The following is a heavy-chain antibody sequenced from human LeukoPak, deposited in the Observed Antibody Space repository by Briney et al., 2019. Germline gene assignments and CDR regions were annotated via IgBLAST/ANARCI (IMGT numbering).Heavy chain of an antibody. D-gene: IGHD3-3*01. CDR3: ARGGSYYDFWSGYYDYYYYMDV. V-gene: IGHV4-59*01. CDR2: IYYSGST. CDR1: GGPISSYY. J-gene: IGHJ6*03. Sequence: SETLSLTCTVSGGPISSYYWSWIRQPPGKGLEWIGYIYYSGSTNYNPSLKSRVTISVDTSKNQFSLRLTSVTAADTAVYYCARGGSYYDFWSGYYDYYYYMDVWGKGTTVTVSS.